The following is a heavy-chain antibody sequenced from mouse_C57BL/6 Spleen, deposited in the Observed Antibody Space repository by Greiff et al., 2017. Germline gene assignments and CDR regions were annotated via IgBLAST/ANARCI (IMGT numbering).Heavy chain of an antibody. Sequence: EVKVEESGGGLVKPGGSLKLSCAASGFTFSSYAMSWVRQTPEKRLEWVATISDGGSYTYYPDNVKGRFTISRDNAKNNLYLQMSHLKSEDTAMYYCAREVGSSYWYFDVWGTGTTVTVSS. V-gene: IGHV5-4*01. D-gene: IGHD1-1*01. CDR1: GFTFSSYA. CDR3: AREVGSSYWYFDV. J-gene: IGHJ1*03. CDR2: ISDGGSYT.